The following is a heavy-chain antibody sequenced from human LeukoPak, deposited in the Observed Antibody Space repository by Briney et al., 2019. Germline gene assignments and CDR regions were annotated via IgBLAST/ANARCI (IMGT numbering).Heavy chain of an antibody. CDR1: GGSISSGGYS. D-gene: IGHD3-22*01. Sequence: SQTLSLTCAVSGGSISSGGYSWSWIRQPPGKGLEWIGYIYYSGSTNYNPSLKSRVTISVDTSKNQFSLKLSSVTAADTAVYYCAREIYDSSGNWFDPWGQGTLVTVSS. CDR2: IYYSGST. CDR3: AREIYDSSGNWFDP. J-gene: IGHJ5*02. V-gene: IGHV4-61*08.